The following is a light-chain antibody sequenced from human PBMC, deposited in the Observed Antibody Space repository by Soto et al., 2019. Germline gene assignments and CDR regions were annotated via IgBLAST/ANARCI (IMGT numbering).Light chain of an antibody. J-gene: IGKJ1*01. Sequence: EIVLTQSPGTLSLSPGERATLSCRASQSVSSSYLAWYQQKPGQAPRLLIYGESSRATGIPDRFSGSGSGTDFTITISRLEPEDFAVYYCQQYGSSPLTFGQGTKVEIK. CDR2: GES. CDR1: QSVSSSY. CDR3: QQYGSSPLT. V-gene: IGKV3-20*01.